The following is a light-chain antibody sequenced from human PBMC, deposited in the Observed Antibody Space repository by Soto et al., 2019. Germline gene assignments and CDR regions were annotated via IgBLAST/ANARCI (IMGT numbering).Light chain of an antibody. CDR2: GTS. J-gene: IGKJ5*01. CDR3: QQYGSSPRQIT. CDR1: QSVYNN. V-gene: IGKV3-20*01. Sequence: IVMTQSPATLSVSPGXRXXLXXXXSQSVYNNLAWHQQKPGQAPRLLIYGTSSRATGIPDRFSGSGSGTDFTLTISRLEPEDFAVYYCQQYGSSPRQITFGQGTRLEIK.